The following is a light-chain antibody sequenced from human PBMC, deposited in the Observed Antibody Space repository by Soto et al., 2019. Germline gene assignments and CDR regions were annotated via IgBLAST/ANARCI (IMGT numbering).Light chain of an antibody. J-gene: IGKJ4*01. CDR2: AAS. CDR1: QGISSY. Sequence: IPLTQSPSSLSASVGDRVTITFRASQGISSYLAWYQQKPGKAPNLLIYAASTLQRGVPSRFSGSGSGTDFTLTISSLQPEDFATYYCQQLNRYPPTFGGGTKVEIK. CDR3: QQLNRYPPT. V-gene: IGKV1-9*01.